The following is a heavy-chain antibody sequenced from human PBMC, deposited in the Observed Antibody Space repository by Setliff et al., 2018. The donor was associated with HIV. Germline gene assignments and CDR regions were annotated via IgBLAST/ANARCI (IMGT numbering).Heavy chain of an antibody. J-gene: IGHJ1*01. CDR2: INHSGIT. CDR3: ARETSVTPVGLDH. D-gene: IGHD1-1*01. Sequence: SETLSLTCAVYGASFSGYYWAWIRQSPGTGLEWIGEINHSGITNYNPTLKSRVTISTDTSKNQFSLRLNSVTAADTAVYYCARETSVTPVGLDHWGQGTLVTVSS. CDR1: GASFSGYY. V-gene: IGHV4-34*01.